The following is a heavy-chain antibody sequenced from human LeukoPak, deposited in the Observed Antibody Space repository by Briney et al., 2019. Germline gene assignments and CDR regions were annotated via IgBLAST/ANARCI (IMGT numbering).Heavy chain of an antibody. CDR1: GYTFTSYG. J-gene: IGHJ4*02. Sequence: ASVKVSCKASGYTFTSYGISWVRQAPGQGLEWVGWISAYNGNTNYAQKLQGRVTMTTDTSTSTAYMELRSLRSDDTAVYYCARTLYSSGWYGGTLWYWGQGTLVTVSS. D-gene: IGHD6-19*01. CDR2: ISAYNGNT. CDR3: ARTLYSSGWYGGTLWY. V-gene: IGHV1-18*01.